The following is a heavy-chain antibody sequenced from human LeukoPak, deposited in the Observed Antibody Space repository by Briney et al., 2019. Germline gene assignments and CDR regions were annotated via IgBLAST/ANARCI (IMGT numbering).Heavy chain of an antibody. Sequence: NASETLSLTCTVSGGSISSSSYYWGWIRQPPGKGLEWIGSIYYSGGTYYNPSLKSRVTISVDTSKNQFSLKLSSVTAADTAVYYCARHRQANYDFWSGYYPNWFDPWGQGTLVTVSS. J-gene: IGHJ5*02. CDR1: GGSISSSSYY. CDR2: IYYSGGT. CDR3: ARHRQANYDFWSGYYPNWFDP. V-gene: IGHV4-39*01. D-gene: IGHD3-3*01.